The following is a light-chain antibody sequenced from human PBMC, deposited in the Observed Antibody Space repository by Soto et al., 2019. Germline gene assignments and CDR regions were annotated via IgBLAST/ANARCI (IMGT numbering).Light chain of an antibody. CDR2: AAS. Sequence: DIQMTQSPSSLSASLGDRVTITCRASLGIGVYLAWFQQKPGNAPKLLIYAASTLQSGVPSRFSGSGSGTDFTLTVSSLQPEDVATYYCQKYNSAPLTFGGGTRVEIK. V-gene: IGKV1-27*01. CDR1: LGIGVY. CDR3: QKYNSAPLT. J-gene: IGKJ4*01.